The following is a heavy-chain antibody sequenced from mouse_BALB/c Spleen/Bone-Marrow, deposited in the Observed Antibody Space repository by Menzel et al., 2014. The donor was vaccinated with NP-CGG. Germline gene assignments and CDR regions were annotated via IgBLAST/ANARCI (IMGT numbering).Heavy chain of an antibody. D-gene: IGHD1-1*01. J-gene: IGHJ2*01. CDR1: GYTFTSYW. Sequence: VHLVESGAELVRPGASVKLSCKASGYTFTSYWINWVKQRPGQGLEWIGNIYPSDSYTNYNQKFKDKATLTVDKSSSTAYMQLSSPTSGDSAVYYCTRSYGSSYEYYFDYWGQGTTLTVSS. CDR3: TRSYGSSYEYYFDY. CDR2: IYPSDSYT. V-gene: IGHV1-69*02.